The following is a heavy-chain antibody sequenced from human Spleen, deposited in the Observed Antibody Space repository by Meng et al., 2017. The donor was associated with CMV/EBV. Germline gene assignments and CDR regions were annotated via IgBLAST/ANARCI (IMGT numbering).Heavy chain of an antibody. D-gene: IGHD2-21*02. CDR1: GFTFSTYA. CDR2: ITTGSVTV. Sequence: GESLKISRAASGFTFSTYAMNWVRQAPGKGLEWLSHITTGSVTVYYADSVKGRCTSSRDDATNSLYLHMNSLRAEDTVVYYCARGGMAMTLDYWGQGTLVTVSS. CDR3: ARGGMAMTLDY. J-gene: IGHJ4*02. V-gene: IGHV3-48*04.